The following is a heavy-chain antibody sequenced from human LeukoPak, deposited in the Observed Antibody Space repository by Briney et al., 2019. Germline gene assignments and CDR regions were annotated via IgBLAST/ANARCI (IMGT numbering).Heavy chain of an antibody. CDR3: ARGSRGGYSYGLNWFDP. CDR1: GGSFSGYY. Sequence: TSETLSFTCAVYGGSFSGYYWSWLRQPPGKGLEWIGEINHSGSTNYNPSLKSRVTISVDTSKNQFSLKLSSVTAADTAVYYCARGSRGGYSYGLNWFDPWGQGTLVTVSS. D-gene: IGHD5-18*01. CDR2: INHSGST. J-gene: IGHJ5*02. V-gene: IGHV4-34*01.